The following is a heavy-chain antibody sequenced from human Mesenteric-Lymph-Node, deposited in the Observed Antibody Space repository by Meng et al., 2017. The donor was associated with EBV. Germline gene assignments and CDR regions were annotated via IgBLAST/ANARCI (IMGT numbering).Heavy chain of an antibody. V-gene: IGHV3-23*04. J-gene: IGHJ4*02. D-gene: IGHD3-10*02. CDR2: ISGSGGST. CDR3: AKDVLGDY. Sequence: VRLGGSGGGVVQPGGSLRLSCAASGFTFSSYAMSWVRQAPGKGLGWVSAISGSGGSTFYADSVKGRFTISRDNSKNTLYLQMNSLRAEDTAVYYCAKDVLGDYWGQGTLVTVSS. CDR1: GFTFSSYA.